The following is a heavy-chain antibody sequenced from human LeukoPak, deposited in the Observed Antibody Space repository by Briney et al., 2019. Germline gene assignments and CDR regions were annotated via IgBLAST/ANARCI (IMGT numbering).Heavy chain of an antibody. Sequence: GASVKVSCKASGYTFTSYEINWVRQATGQGLEWMGWMNLYRGNTGYAQKFQGRVTMTRNTSISTAYMELSSLRSEDTAVYYCARGPGAAAVRYYYYGMDVWGQGTTVTVSS. CDR1: GYTFTSYE. J-gene: IGHJ6*02. CDR2: MNLYRGNT. V-gene: IGHV1-8*01. CDR3: ARGPGAAAVRYYYYGMDV. D-gene: IGHD6-13*01.